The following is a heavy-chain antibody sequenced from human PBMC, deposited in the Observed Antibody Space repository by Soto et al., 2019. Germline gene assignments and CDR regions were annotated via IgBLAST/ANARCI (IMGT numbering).Heavy chain of an antibody. J-gene: IGHJ4*02. CDR1: GFTFGDYA. D-gene: IGHD6-19*01. CDR3: AKSHTTSGWYVTTDY. V-gene: IGHV3-9*01. CDR2: ISWNSGSI. Sequence: GGSLRLSCAASGFTFGDYAMQWVRQAPGKGLEWVSAISWNSGSIDYADSVKGRFAISRDNAKNSLYLQMNSLRAEDTALYYCAKSHTTSGWYVTTDYWGQGTRVTVS.